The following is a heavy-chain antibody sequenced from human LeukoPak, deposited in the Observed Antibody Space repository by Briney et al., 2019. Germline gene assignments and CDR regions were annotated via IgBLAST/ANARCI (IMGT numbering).Heavy chain of an antibody. CDR1: GGSISSYY. Sequence: PSETLSLTCTVSGGSISSYYWSWIRQPPGKGLEWIGYIYYSGSTNYNPSLKSRVTISVDTSKNQFSLKLSSVTAADTAVYYCAREAEALGGNYFDYWGQGTLVTVSS. V-gene: IGHV4-59*01. CDR3: AREAEALGGNYFDY. CDR2: IYYSGST. J-gene: IGHJ4*02. D-gene: IGHD1-26*01.